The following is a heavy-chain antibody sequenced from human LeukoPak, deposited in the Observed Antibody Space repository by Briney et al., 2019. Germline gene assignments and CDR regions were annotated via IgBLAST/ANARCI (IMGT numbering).Heavy chain of an antibody. CDR3: AKDYAWSLDY. CDR1: GFTFSSYG. D-gene: IGHD3-9*01. V-gene: IGHV3-30*18. CDR2: ISYDGSNK. J-gene: IGHJ4*02. Sequence: GGSLRLSCAASGFTFSSYGMHWVRQAPGKGLEWVAVISYDGSNKYYADSVKGRFTISRDNSKNTLYLQMNSLRAEDTAMYYCAKDYAWSLDYWGQGTLVTVSS.